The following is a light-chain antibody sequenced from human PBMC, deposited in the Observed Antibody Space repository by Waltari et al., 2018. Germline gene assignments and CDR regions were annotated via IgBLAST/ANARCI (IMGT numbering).Light chain of an antibody. V-gene: IGLV3-21*04. CDR2: YNT. J-gene: IGLJ1*01. Sequence: SYVLTQPPSVSVAPGETATITCGGDSTGMTPVPWYQPRAGQAPRLVISYNTVRPSGIPERFSGSTSGTTSTLTISRVEAGDEADYYCQVWDRSRDHVFGAGTKVTVL. CDR1: STGMTP. CDR3: QVWDRSRDHV.